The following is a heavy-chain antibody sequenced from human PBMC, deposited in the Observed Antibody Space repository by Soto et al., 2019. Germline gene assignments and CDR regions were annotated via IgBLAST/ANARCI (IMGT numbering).Heavy chain of an antibody. CDR2: INWNGGST. CDR1: GFTFDDYA. CDR3: ARDLPYYDILTGYSPPGY. Sequence: GGSLRLSCAASGFTFDDYAMHWVRQAPGKGLEWVSGINWNGGSTGYADSVKGRFTISRDNAKNSLYLQMNSLRAEDTALYYCARDLPYYDILTGYSPPGYWGQGTLVTVSS. D-gene: IGHD3-9*01. J-gene: IGHJ4*02. V-gene: IGHV3-20*04.